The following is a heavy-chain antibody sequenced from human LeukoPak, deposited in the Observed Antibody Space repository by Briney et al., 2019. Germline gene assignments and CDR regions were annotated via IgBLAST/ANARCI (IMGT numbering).Heavy chain of an antibody. CDR1: GFTFSSYE. CDR3: ARAVGVRGGHCWFDP. Sequence: GGSLRLSCAASGFTFSSYEMNWVRQAPGKGLEWVSYISSSGSTIYYADSVKGRFTISRDNAKNSLYLQMNSLRAEDTAVYYCARAVGVRGGHCWFDPWGQGTLVTVSS. V-gene: IGHV3-48*03. D-gene: IGHD3-10*01. CDR2: ISSSGSTI. J-gene: IGHJ5*02.